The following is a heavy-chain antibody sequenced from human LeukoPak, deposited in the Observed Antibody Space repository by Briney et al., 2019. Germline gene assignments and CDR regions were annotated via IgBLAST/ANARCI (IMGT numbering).Heavy chain of an antibody. J-gene: IGHJ5*01. Sequence: GRSLRLSCAASGFTFSCYAVHRVRQAPGKGLEWMAVVSYEGTITYYSDSAKGRFTISRDNSDNVIFLQMNNLTTEDTAAYYCAREKFDSWGQGTLVTVSP. CDR3: AREKFDS. CDR1: GFTFSCYA. CDR2: VSYEGTIT. V-gene: IGHV3-30*14.